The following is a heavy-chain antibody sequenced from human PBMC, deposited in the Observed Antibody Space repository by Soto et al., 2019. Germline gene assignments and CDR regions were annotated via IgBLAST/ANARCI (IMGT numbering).Heavy chain of an antibody. J-gene: IGHJ5*02. CDR1: GGSFSGYY. CDR2: INHSGST. Sequence: SANLSLTCAVYGGSFSGYYWSWIRQPPGKGLEWIGEINHSGSTNYNPSLKSRVTISVDTSKNQFSLKLSSVTAADTAVYYCAREKRGYSYGYPKWVDPLGQGTLVT. V-gene: IGHV4-34*01. D-gene: IGHD5-18*01. CDR3: AREKRGYSYGYPKWVDP.